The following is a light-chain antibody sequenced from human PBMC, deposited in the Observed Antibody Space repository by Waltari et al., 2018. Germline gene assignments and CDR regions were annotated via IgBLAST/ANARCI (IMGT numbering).Light chain of an antibody. J-gene: IGLJ1*01. V-gene: IGLV1-44*01. Sequence: QSVLTQPPSASGTPGQRVTISCSGSSSNIGGNSVNWYQQLPGTAPKLLIYSNNQWPSGVPDRFSGSKSGTSASLAISGLQSEDEADYYCAAWDDSLNGFYVFGTGTRVTVL. CDR1: SSNIGGNS. CDR2: SNN. CDR3: AAWDDSLNGFYV.